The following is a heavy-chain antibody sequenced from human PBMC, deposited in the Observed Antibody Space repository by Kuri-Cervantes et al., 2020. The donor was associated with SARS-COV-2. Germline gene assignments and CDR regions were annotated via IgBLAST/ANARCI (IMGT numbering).Heavy chain of an antibody. CDR2: ISAYNGNT. CDR1: GYTFTNFA. Sequence: ASVTVSCKASGYTFTNFAISWVRQAPGQGLEWMGWISAYNGNTNSAQRLQGRVTMTSDTSTSTAYMELRSLSSDDTAVYYCARDHHGIAVAGANFWGQGTLVTVSS. CDR3: ARDHHGIAVAGANF. J-gene: IGHJ4*02. V-gene: IGHV1-18*01. D-gene: IGHD6-19*01.